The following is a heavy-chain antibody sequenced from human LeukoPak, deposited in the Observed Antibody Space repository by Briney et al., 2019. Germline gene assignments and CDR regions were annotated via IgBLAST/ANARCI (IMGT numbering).Heavy chain of an antibody. D-gene: IGHD2-2*01. CDR1: GGTFSSYA. CDR3: ASRLYCSNTRCRNFPFAY. V-gene: IGHV1-69*13. Sequence: SVKVSCKASGGTFSSYAINWVRQAPGQGLEWMGGIIPIFGTANYAQRFQDRVTITADESTSTAYMELSSLRSEDTAIYYCASRLYCSNTRCRNFPFAYWGQGTLVTVSS. CDR2: IIPIFGTA. J-gene: IGHJ4*02.